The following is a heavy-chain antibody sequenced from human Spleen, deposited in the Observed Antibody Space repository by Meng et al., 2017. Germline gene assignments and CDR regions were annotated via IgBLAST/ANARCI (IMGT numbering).Heavy chain of an antibody. D-gene: IGHD6-25*01. V-gene: IGHV1-2*06. CDR2: INPKSGDT. CDR3: ARDEDISAAGKLFGDY. CDR1: GYTFTGYY. J-gene: IGHJ4*02. Sequence: VQRGGSGAEVKKPGASVKVSCKASGYTFTGYYMHWVRRAPGQGLEWMGRINPKSGDTHYAQKFQARVTMTGDTSISTAYMELSGLRSDDTAMYYCARDEDISAAGKLFGDYWGQGTLVTVSS.